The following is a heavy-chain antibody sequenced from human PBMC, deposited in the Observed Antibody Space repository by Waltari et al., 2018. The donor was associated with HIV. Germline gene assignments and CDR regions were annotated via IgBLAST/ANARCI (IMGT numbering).Heavy chain of an antibody. CDR1: GLTFSSFG. CDR2: IYYGGGNK. CDR3: ARGPTDYSDWFDP. Sequence: QVQLVESGGGVVQPGRSLRRSGAAPGLTFSSFGMHWVRQAPGTGLEWVAVIYYGGGNKYYADSVKGRFTISRDNSKNTLYLQMNSLRAEDTAVYYCARGPTDYSDWFDPWGQGTLVTVSS. D-gene: IGHD2-15*01. V-gene: IGHV3-33*01. J-gene: IGHJ5*02.